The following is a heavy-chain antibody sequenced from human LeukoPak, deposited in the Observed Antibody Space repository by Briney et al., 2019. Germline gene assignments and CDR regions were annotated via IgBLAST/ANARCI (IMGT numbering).Heavy chain of an antibody. CDR1: GGSFSGYY. Sequence: PPETLSLTCAVYGGSFSGYYWSWIRQPPGKGLEWIGEINHSGSTNYNPSLKSRVTISVDTSKNQFSLKLSSVTAADTAVYYCARGRGLVVATTNWFDPWGQGTLVTVSS. J-gene: IGHJ5*02. V-gene: IGHV4-34*01. CDR3: ARGRGLVVATTNWFDP. CDR2: INHSGST. D-gene: IGHD2-15*01.